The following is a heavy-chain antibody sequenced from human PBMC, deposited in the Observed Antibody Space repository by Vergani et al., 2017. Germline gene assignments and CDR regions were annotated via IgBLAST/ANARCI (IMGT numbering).Heavy chain of an antibody. CDR3: AREIYYGSCAFKH. V-gene: IGHV1-2*02. CDR2: INPNSGGT. D-gene: IGHD3-10*01. CDR1: GFSFSSFG. J-gene: IGHJ1*01. Sequence: QVQLVESGGGVVQPGRSLRLSCAASGFSFSSFGFHWVRQAPGQGLEWMGWINPNSGGTNYAQKFQGRVTMTRDTSISTAYMELSRLRSDDTAVYYCAREIYYGSCAFKHWGQGTLVTVSS.